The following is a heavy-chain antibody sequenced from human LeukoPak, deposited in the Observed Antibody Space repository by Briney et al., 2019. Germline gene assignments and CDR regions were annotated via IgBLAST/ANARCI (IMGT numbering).Heavy chain of an antibody. J-gene: IGHJ4*02. CDR3: ANLNGGNSASLDY. Sequence: PGGSLRLSCAASGFSFNLFHMNWVRQAPGKGLEWVSSITSSGTYITYVDSVQGRFTISRDNAKNSLYLQMNSLRTEDTAVYYCANLNGGNSASLDYWGQGTLVTVSS. V-gene: IGHV3-21*06. CDR2: ITSSGTYI. D-gene: IGHD4-23*01. CDR1: GFSFNLFH.